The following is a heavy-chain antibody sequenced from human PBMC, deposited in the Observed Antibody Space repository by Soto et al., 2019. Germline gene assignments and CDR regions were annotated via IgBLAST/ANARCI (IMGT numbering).Heavy chain of an antibody. J-gene: IGHJ6*03. D-gene: IGHD2-15*01. CDR2: IYYSGST. Sequence: QVQLQESGPGLVKPSETLSLTCTVSGGSISSYYWSWIRQPPGKGLEWIGYIYYSGSTNYNPSLKSRVTISVDTAKNQFSMKLSAVTAADTAVYYCARHDSGCSYYYYYYMDVWGKGTTVTVSS. V-gene: IGHV4-59*08. CDR3: ARHDSGCSYYYYYYMDV. CDR1: GGSISSYY.